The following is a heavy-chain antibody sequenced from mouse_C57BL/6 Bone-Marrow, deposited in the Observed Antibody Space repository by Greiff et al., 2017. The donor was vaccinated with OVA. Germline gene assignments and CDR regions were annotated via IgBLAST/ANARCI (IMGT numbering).Heavy chain of an antibody. CDR3: ARQGVNWAFDY. Sequence: EVQLMESGGDLVKPGGSLKLSCAASGFTFSSYGMSWVRQTPDKRLEWVATISSGGSYTYYPDSVKGRFTISRDNAKNTLYLQMSSLKSEDTAMYDGARQGVNWAFDYWGQGTTLTVSS. D-gene: IGHD4-1*01. V-gene: IGHV5-6*01. J-gene: IGHJ2*01. CDR2: ISSGGSYT. CDR1: GFTFSSYG.